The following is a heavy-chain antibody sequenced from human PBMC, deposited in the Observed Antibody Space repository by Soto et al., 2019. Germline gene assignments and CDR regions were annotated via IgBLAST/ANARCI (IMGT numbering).Heavy chain of an antibody. J-gene: IGHJ6*02. V-gene: IGHV3-30-3*01. CDR2: ISYDGSNK. Sequence: GGSMILSCAASGFTFSSYSMHWVRQAPGKGLEWVAVISYDGSNKYYADSVKGRFTISRDNSKNTLYLQMNSLRAEDTAVYYCARDPATFGVPTPCMDVWGQGTTVTVSS. D-gene: IGHD3-3*01. CDR3: ARDPATFGVPTPCMDV. CDR1: GFTFSSYS.